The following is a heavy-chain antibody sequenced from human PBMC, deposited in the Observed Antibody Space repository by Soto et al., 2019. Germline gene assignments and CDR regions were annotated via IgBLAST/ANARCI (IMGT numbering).Heavy chain of an antibody. Sequence: QVQLVQSGAEVKKPGASVKVSCKASGYTFTSYGISWVRQAPGQGLEWMGWISAYNGNTNYAQKLQGRVTMTTDTTTITAFRELRSLRSDGTTVYYSASDRAAGHCDYWGQGTLVTVST. D-gene: IGHD6-13*01. V-gene: IGHV1-18*01. J-gene: IGHJ4*02. CDR1: GYTFTSYG. CDR2: ISAYNGNT. CDR3: ASDRAAGHCDY.